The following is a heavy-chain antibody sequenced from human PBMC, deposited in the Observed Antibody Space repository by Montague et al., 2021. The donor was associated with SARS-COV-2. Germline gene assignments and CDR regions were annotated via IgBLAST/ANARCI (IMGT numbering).Heavy chain of an antibody. D-gene: IGHD3-22*01. CDR2: IYYSGST. CDR3: AREVRYYYDSSGPRAFDI. Sequence: SETLSLTCTVSGGSISSYYWSWIRQPPGKGLEWIGYIYYSGSTNYNPSLKSRVTISVDTSKNQFSLKLSSVTAADTAVYYCAREVRYYYDSSGPRAFDIWGQGTMVTVSS. CDR1: GGSISSYY. V-gene: IGHV4-59*01. J-gene: IGHJ3*02.